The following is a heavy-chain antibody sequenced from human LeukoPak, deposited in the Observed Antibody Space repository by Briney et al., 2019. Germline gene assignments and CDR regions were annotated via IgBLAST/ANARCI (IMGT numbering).Heavy chain of an antibody. D-gene: IGHD4-17*01. CDR3: ARDLVTVTKGFDI. Sequence: SETLSLTCAVSGDSFSRHYWTWIRQSPGTGLEWVGYISHIGRTNYNPSLKSRVTISIDTSKTQFSLKLRSVTAADTAVYYCARDLVTVTKGFDIWGQGTMCSVSS. CDR1: GDSFSRHY. CDR2: ISHIGRT. J-gene: IGHJ3*02. V-gene: IGHV4-59*11.